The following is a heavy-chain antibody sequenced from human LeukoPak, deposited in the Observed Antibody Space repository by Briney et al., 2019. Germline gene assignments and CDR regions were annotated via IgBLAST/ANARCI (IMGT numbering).Heavy chain of an antibody. J-gene: IGHJ4*02. D-gene: IGHD6-25*01. V-gene: IGHV4-59*01. Sequence: SETLSLTCTASGGSISSYYWSWIRQPPGKGLEWIGYIYYSGSTNYNPSLKSRVTISVDTSKNQFSLKLSSVTAADTAVYYCARTIAAYTRYYFDYWGQGTLVTVSS. CDR2: IYYSGST. CDR1: GGSISSYY. CDR3: ARTIAAYTRYYFDY.